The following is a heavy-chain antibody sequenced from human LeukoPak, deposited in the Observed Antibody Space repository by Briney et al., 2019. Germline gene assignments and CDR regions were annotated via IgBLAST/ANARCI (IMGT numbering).Heavy chain of an antibody. CDR2: MNPNSGNT. V-gene: IGHV1-8*01. CDR1: RYTFTSYD. Sequence: ASVKVSCKASRYTFTSYDINWVRQATGQGLEWMGWMNPNSGNTGYAQKFQGRVTMTRNTSISTAYMELSSLRSDDTAVYYCARDERGITMIAEGYWGQGTLVTVSS. CDR3: ARDERGITMIAEGY. J-gene: IGHJ4*02. D-gene: IGHD3-22*01.